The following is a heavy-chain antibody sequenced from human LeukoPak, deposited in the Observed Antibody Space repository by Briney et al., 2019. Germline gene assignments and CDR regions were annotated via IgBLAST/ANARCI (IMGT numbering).Heavy chain of an antibody. CDR2: ISAYSGNT. CDR1: NYTFSNYP. V-gene: IGHV1-18*01. D-gene: IGHD6-6*01. J-gene: IGHJ1*01. CDR3: TRGSSSQYFQH. Sequence: ASVKVSCKASNYTFSNYPISWVRQAPGQRLEWLGWISAYSGNTNYAQKVQGRVTITTDRSTSTAYMELASLRPDDTAIYYCTRGSSSQYFQHWGQGTLVTVSS.